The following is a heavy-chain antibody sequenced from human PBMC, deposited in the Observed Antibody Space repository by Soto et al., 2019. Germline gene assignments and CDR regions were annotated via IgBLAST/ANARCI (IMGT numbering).Heavy chain of an antibody. CDR2: INAGNGNT. CDR1: AYTFTSYA. V-gene: IGHV1-3*01. J-gene: IGHJ5*02. Sequence: ASVNVSCNASAYTFTSYAMHWVRQAPGQRLEWMGWINAGNGNTKYSQKFQGRVTITRDTSASTAYMELSSLRSEDTAVYYCARGGGWYVWFDPWGQGTLVTVS. CDR3: ARGGGWYVWFDP. D-gene: IGHD6-19*01.